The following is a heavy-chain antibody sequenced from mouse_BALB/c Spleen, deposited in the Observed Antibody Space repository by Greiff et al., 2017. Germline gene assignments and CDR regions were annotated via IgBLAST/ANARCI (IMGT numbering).Heavy chain of an antibody. V-gene: IGHV5-4*02. Sequence: EVHLVESGGGLVKPGGSLKLSCAASGFTFSDYYMYWVRQTPEKRLEWVATISDGGSYTYYPDSVKGRFTISRDNAKNNLYLQMSSLKSEDTAMYYCARDRGNYEAWFAYWGQGTLVTVSA. J-gene: IGHJ3*01. CDR1: GFTFSDYY. CDR2: ISDGGSYT. D-gene: IGHD2-1*01. CDR3: ARDRGNYEAWFAY.